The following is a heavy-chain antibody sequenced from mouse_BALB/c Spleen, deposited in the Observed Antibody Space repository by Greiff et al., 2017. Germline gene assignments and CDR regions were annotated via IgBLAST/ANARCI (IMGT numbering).Heavy chain of an antibody. V-gene: IGHV5-6-5*01. CDR2: ISSGGST. Sequence: EVNVVESGGGLVKPGGSLKLSCAASGFTFSSYAMSWVRQTPEKRLEWVASISSGGSTYYPDSVKGRFTISRDNARNILYLQMSSLRSEDTAMYYCARGRDYYGYFYAMDYWGQGTSVTVSS. J-gene: IGHJ4*01. CDR3: ARGRDYYGYFYAMDY. D-gene: IGHD1-2*01. CDR1: GFTFSSYA.